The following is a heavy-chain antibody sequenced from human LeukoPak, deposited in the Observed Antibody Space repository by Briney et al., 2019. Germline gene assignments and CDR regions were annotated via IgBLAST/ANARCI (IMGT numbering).Heavy chain of an antibody. J-gene: IGHJ3*02. D-gene: IGHD1-26*01. CDR2: IIPIFGTA. V-gene: IGHV1-69*06. CDR3: ARALGLVEDAFDI. CDR1: GGTFSSYA. Sequence: SVKVSCKASGGTFSSYAISWVRQAPGQGLEWMGGIIPIFGTANYAQKFQGRVTITADKSTSTAYMELSSLRSEDTAVYYCARALGLVEDAFDIWGQGTMVTVSS.